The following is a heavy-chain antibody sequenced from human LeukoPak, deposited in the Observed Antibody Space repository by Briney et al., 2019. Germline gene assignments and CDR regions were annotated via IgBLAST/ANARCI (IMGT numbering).Heavy chain of an antibody. CDR1: GYTFTSYD. J-gene: IGHJ4*02. D-gene: IGHD6-6*01. CDR2: INPSGGST. CDR3: ARDIEYSSSSLGY. V-gene: IGHV1-46*01. Sequence: GASVKVSCKASGYTFTSYDINWVRQATGQGLEWMGIINPSGGSTSYAQKFQGRVTMTRDMSTSTVYMELSSLRSEDTAVYYCARDIEYSSSSLGYWGQGTLVTVSS.